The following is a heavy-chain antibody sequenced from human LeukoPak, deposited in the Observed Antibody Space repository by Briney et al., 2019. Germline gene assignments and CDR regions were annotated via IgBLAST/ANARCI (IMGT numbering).Heavy chain of an antibody. Sequence: SQSLSLACALYGGSFGSYYCSCIRQPPGKGREWIGEIIHSGGTNYNPSLKSRVTISVDTYKNQFSLKLSSVTAADTAVYYCARRGRRDGYNHTPHLWYWGQGTLVTVSS. CDR1: GGSFGSYY. CDR2: IIHSGGT. D-gene: IGHD5-24*01. V-gene: IGHV4-34*12. CDR3: ARRGRRDGYNHTPHLWY. J-gene: IGHJ4*02.